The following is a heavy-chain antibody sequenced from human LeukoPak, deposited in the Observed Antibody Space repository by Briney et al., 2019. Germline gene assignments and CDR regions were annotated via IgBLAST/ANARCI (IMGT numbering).Heavy chain of an antibody. CDR2: IYYSGST. CDR1: GDSISSYY. Sequence: SETLSLTCTVSGDSISSYYWSWIRQPPGKGLKWIGYIYYSGSTNYNPSLKSRVTISVDTSKNQFSLKLSSVTAADTAVYYCARASFYYYYYGMDVWGQGTTVTDSS. CDR3: ARASFYYYYYGMDV. V-gene: IGHV4-59*01. J-gene: IGHJ6*02.